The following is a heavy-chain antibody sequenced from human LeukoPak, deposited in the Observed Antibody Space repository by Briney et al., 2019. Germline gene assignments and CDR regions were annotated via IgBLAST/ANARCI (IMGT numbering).Heavy chain of an antibody. CDR3: ARAWGSSGWSYYFDY. CDR1: GFTVSSNY. V-gene: IGHV3-53*01. CDR2: IYSGGST. D-gene: IGHD6-19*01. Sequence: GGSLRLSCAASGFTVSSNYMSWVRQAPGKGLEWVSVIYSGGSTYYADSVKGRFTISRDNAKNSLYLQMNSLRAEDTAVYYCARAWGSSGWSYYFDYWGQGTLVTVSS. J-gene: IGHJ4*02.